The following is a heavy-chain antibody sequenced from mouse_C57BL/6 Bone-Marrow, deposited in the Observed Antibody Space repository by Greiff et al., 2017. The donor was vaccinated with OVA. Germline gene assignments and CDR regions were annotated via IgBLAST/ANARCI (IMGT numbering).Heavy chain of an antibody. CDR1: GYTFTSYW. CDR3: ARGTKVVAHYYAMDY. J-gene: IGHJ4*01. Sequence: QVQLQQPGAELVMPGASVKLSCKASGYTFTSYWMHWVKQRPGQGLEWIGEIDPSDSYTNYNQKFKGKSTLTVDKSSSTAYMQLSSLTSEDSADYDCARGTKVVAHYYAMDYWGQGTSVTVSS. D-gene: IGHD1-1*01. V-gene: IGHV1-69*01. CDR2: IDPSDSYT.